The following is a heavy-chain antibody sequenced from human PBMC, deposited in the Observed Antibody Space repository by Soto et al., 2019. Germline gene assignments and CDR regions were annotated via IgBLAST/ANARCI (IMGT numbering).Heavy chain of an antibody. Sequence: GGSLRLSCAASGFSFNNYWMSWVRQAPGKGLEWVANIKEDGSEKYFVDSVKGRFTISRDNSKNSLYLQMNNLRADGTAVYYCARGAGDNWGQGTLVTVSS. J-gene: IGHJ4*02. CDR2: IKEDGSEK. CDR1: GFSFNNYW. CDR3: ARGAGDN. V-gene: IGHV3-7*03.